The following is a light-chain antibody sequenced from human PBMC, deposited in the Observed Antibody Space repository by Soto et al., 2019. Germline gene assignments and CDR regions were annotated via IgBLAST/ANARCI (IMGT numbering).Light chain of an antibody. V-gene: IGLV4-69*01. Sequence: QPVLTQSPSASASLGASVKLTCTLSSGHSSYAIAWHQQQPEKGPRYLMKLNSDGSHSKGDGIPDRFSGSSPGAERYLTISSLQSEDEADYYCQTWGTGIVVFGGGTKLTVL. CDR3: QTWGTGIVV. CDR1: SGHSSYA. J-gene: IGLJ2*01. CDR2: LNSDGSH.